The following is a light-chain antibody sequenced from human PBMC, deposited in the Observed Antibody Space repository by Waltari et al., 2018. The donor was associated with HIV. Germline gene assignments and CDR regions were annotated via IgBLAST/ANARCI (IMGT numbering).Light chain of an antibody. Sequence: QSALTQPASVSGSPGQSITISCTGTSSDVGSYNLVSWYQQHPGKAPKLMISEVSKRPSGVSNRFSGSKSGNTASLTISGLQAEDEADYCCCSYAGSGDVFGTGTKVTVL. CDR3: CSYAGSGDV. CDR2: EVS. CDR1: SSDVGSYNL. J-gene: IGLJ1*01. V-gene: IGLV2-23*02.